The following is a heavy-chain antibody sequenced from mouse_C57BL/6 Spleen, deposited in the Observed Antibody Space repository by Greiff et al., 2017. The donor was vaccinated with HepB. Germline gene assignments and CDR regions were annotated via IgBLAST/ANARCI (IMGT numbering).Heavy chain of an antibody. CDR1: GFSLTSYG. Sequence: VKVVESGPGLVQPSQSLSITCTVSGFSLTSYGVHWVRQSPGKGLEWLGVIWSGGSTDYNAAFISRLSISKDNSKSQVFFKMNSLQADDTAIYYCARAHDGSYAMDYWGQGTSVTVSS. CDR3: ARAHDGSYAMDY. CDR2: IWSGGST. D-gene: IGHD2-3*01. J-gene: IGHJ4*01. V-gene: IGHV2-2*01.